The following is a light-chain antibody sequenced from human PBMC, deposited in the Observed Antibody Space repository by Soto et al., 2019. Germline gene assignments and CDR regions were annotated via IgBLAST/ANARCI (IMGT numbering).Light chain of an antibody. CDR1: SGHSTYI. J-gene: IGLJ2*01. CDR3: ETWYSNSLI. CDR2: LEGSGNY. V-gene: IGLV4-60*03. Sequence: QPVLTQSSSASASLGSSVKLTCTLSSGHSTYIISWHQHQPGKAPRYLMKLEGSGNYNKGSGVPDRFSGSSSGADRYLIISNLQSEDEADYYRETWYSNSLIFGGGTKLTVL.